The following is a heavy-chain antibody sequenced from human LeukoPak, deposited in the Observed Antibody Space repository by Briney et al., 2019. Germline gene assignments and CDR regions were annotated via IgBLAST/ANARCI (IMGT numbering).Heavy chain of an antibody. CDR1: GGSISSGGYS. D-gene: IGHD3-22*01. CDR3: ARLKRINYYDSSGYYDN. Sequence: SQTLSLTCAVSGGSISSGGYSWSWIRQPPGKGLEWIGYIYHSGSTYYNPSLKSRVTISVDRSKNQFSLKLSSVTAADTAVYYCARLKRINYYDSSGYYDNWDQGTLVTVSS. CDR2: IYHSGST. V-gene: IGHV4-30-2*01. J-gene: IGHJ4*02.